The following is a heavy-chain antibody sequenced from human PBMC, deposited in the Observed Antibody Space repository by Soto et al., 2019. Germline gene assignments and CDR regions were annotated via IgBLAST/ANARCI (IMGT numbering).Heavy chain of an antibody. CDR2: INPNSGGT. J-gene: IGHJ5*02. D-gene: IGHD2-15*01. Sequence: GASVKVSCKASGYTFTGYYMHWVRQAPGQGLEWMGWINPNSGGTNYAQKFQGRVTMTRDTSISTAYMELSRLRSDDTAVYYCEREGCSGASCYWFDPWGQGTLVTVSS. CDR1: GYTFTGYY. V-gene: IGHV1-2*02. CDR3: EREGCSGASCYWFDP.